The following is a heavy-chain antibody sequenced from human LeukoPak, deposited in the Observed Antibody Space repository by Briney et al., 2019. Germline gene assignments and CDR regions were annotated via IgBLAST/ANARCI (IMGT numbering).Heavy chain of an antibody. CDR2: IYSGGST. J-gene: IGHJ4*02. V-gene: IGHV3-53*01. D-gene: IGHD2-15*01. Sequence: GGSLRLSCAASGFTVGSNYMSWVRQAPGKGLEWVSVIYSGGSTYCADSVKGRFTISRDNSKNTLYLQMNSLRAEDTAVYYCARQERYCSGGSCYFFFDYWGQGTLVTVSS. CDR3: ARQERYCSGGSCYFFFDY. CDR1: GFTVGSNY.